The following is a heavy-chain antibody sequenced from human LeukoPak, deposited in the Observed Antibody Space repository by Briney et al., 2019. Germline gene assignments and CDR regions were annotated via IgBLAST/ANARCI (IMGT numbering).Heavy chain of an antibody. CDR1: GFTFSSFA. CDR3: AREGGYYYDSSGYYLDY. J-gene: IGHJ4*02. CDR2: IYSGGST. V-gene: IGHV3-66*01. D-gene: IGHD3-22*01. Sequence: GGSLRLSCAASGFTFSSFAMSWVRQAPGKGLEWVSVIYSGGSTYYADSVKGRFTISRDNSKNTLYLQMNSLRAEDTAVYYCAREGGYYYDSSGYYLDYWGQGTLVTVSS.